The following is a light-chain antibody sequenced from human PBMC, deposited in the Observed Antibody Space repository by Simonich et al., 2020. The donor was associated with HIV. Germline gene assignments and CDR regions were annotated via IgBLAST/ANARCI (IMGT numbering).Light chain of an antibody. CDR2: EGT. J-gene: IGLJ3*02. V-gene: IGLV2-23*01. CDR3: CSYAGSSTWV. CDR1: SIDVGSYNL. Sequence: QSALTQPASSSWSRGQSSPISCTGTSIDVGSYNLVSWSQQNTGKAPKLILYEGTKRPSGVSNSFSGSKSGNTASLTISGLQAEDEADYYCCSYAGSSTWVFGGGTKLTVL.